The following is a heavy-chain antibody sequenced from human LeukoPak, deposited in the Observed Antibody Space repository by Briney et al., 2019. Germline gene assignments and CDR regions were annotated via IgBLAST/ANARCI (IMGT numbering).Heavy chain of an antibody. Sequence: ASVKVSCKASGYTFTSYDINWVRQATGQGLEWMGWMNPNSGNTGYAQKFQGRVTMTRNASISTTYMELSSLRSEDTAVYYCARGGYYDSSGYYYAYWGQGTLVTVSS. J-gene: IGHJ4*02. V-gene: IGHV1-8*01. CDR2: MNPNSGNT. CDR1: GYTFTSYD. D-gene: IGHD3-22*01. CDR3: ARGGYYDSSGYYYAY.